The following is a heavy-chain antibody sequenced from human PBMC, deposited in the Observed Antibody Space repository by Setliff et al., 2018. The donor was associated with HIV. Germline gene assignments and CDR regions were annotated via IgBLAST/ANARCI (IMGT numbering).Heavy chain of an antibody. D-gene: IGHD1-7*01. J-gene: IGHJ4*02. CDR2: FDPEKGET. V-gene: IGHV1-24*01. CDR1: GYTLRELS. CDR3: ATFYKLTGTTSFDF. Sequence: AASVKVSCKVSGYTLRELSIHWVRQPPGQGLEWMGGFDPEKGETIYAQKFQDRVTMTEDTSTDTTHMEVRGLRSEDTAIYYCATFYKLTGTTSFDFWGQGTLVTVSS.